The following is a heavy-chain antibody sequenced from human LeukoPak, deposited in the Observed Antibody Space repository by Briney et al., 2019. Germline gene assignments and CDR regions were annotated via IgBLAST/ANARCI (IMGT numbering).Heavy chain of an antibody. V-gene: IGHV4-4*07. Sequence: SETLSLTCAVSGGSISRYYWSWIRQPAGRGLEWIGHIYTSGSTNYNPSLQSRVTMSIDMSENQFSLRLNSVTAADTAIYYCARVRYQGFDPWGQGTLVTVPS. CDR2: IYTSGST. CDR3: ARVRYQGFDP. D-gene: IGHD2-2*01. J-gene: IGHJ5*02. CDR1: GGSISRYY.